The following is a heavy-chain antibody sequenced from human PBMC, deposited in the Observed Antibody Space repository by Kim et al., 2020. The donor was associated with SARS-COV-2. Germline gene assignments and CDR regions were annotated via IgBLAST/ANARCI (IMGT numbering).Heavy chain of an antibody. CDR1: GFTFSSYS. CDR2: ISSSSSYI. J-gene: IGHJ4*02. CDR3: AREEGYSSGWYKIDY. Sequence: GGSLRLSCAASGFTFSSYSMNWVRQAPGKGLEWVSSISSSSSYIYYADSVKGRFTISRDNAKNSLYLQMNSLRAEDTAVYYCAREEGYSSGWYKIDYWGQGTLVTVSS. V-gene: IGHV3-21*01. D-gene: IGHD6-19*01.